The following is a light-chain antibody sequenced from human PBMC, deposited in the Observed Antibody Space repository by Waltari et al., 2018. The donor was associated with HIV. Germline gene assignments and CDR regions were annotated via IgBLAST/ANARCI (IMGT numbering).Light chain of an antibody. V-gene: IGKV1-5*03. CDR2: KAS. CDR3: QQYNIDFYT. CDR1: QTINSW. J-gene: IGKJ3*01. Sequence: IRMTQSPSTLSASVGDRVTITCRASQTINSWLAWYQQGPGKAPRLLIYKASTLEQGVPSRFSGGGSETEFTLTIDSLQPDDFGTYYCQQYNIDFYTFGQGTKV.